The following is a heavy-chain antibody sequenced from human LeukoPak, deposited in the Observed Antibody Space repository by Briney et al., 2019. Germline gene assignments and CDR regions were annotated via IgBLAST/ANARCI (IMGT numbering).Heavy chain of an antibody. J-gene: IGHJ4*02. D-gene: IGHD4-17*01. CDR1: GFTFRSYW. V-gene: IGHV3-74*01. Sequence: GGSLRLSCAASGFTFRSYWMHWVRQVPGKGLVWVSRINSDETSTSYADSVKGRFTISRDNAKNTLYLQMNSLRAEDTAVYYCARFDYGDYAGAADYWGQGTLVTVSS. CDR3: ARFDYGDYAGAADY. CDR2: INSDETST.